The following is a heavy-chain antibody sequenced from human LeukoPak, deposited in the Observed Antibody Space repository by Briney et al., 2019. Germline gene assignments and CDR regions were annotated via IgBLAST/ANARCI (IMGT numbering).Heavy chain of an antibody. CDR2: IKSKGYGGTA. CDR1: GLTFRDYA. Sequence: GRSLRLSCTTSGLTFRDYAMNWVRQAPGKGLEWVGFIKSKGYGGTAEYAASVQGRFTISRDDSKGIAYLQMNSLETEDTAVYYCASDRLLRLGKFDYWGQGTRVTVSS. V-gene: IGHV3-49*04. D-gene: IGHD5-12*01. J-gene: IGHJ4*02. CDR3: ASDRLLRLGKFDY.